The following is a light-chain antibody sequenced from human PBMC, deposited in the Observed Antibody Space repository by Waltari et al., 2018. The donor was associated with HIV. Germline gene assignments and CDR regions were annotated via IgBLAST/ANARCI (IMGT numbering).Light chain of an antibody. Sequence: ILMTQSPATLSVSPGGGATLSCRASESVHSNLAWFQHKPGQAPRLLIYAASTRATGVPDRFSASGSGTDFTLTIRSLQSEDFAIYFCQQYHKRHETFGQGTKLEIK. CDR2: AAS. V-gene: IGKV3-15*01. CDR1: ESVHSN. J-gene: IGKJ2*01. CDR3: QQYHKRHET.